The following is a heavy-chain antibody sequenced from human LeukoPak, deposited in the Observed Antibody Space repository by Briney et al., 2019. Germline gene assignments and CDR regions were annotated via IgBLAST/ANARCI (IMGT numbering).Heavy chain of an antibody. CDR3: ARSGDWELLSAHWYFDL. Sequence: PGRSLRLSCAASGFTFSSYAMHWVRQAPGKGLEWVAFISYDGSNKYYADSVKGRFTISRDNSKNTLYLQMNNLRAEDTAVYYCARSGDWELLSAHWYFDLWGRGTLVTVSS. D-gene: IGHD1-26*01. CDR1: GFTFSSYA. CDR2: ISYDGSNK. J-gene: IGHJ2*01. V-gene: IGHV3-30-3*01.